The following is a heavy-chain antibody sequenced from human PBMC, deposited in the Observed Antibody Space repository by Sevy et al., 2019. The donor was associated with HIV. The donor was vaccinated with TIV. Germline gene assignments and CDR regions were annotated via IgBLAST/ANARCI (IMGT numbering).Heavy chain of an antibody. Sequence: SETLSLTCTVFGASMRHYYWTWIRQPPGKGLEWIGYIDYSGSTNYNPSLKTRVTISVDTSKDQFSLKLSSVTAVDTAVYYCARGYRSSYYFDYWGQGARVTVS. D-gene: IGHD6-6*01. V-gene: IGHV4-59*01. CDR2: IDYSGST. CDR3: ARGYRSSYYFDY. J-gene: IGHJ4*02. CDR1: GASMRHYY.